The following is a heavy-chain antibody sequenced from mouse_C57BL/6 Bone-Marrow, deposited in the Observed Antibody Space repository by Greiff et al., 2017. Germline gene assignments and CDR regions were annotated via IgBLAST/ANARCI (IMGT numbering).Heavy chain of an antibody. D-gene: IGHD1-1*01. CDR1: GYTFTSYW. CDR2: IYPGNSDT. CDR3: TKDYGSSSDY. J-gene: IGHJ2*01. Sequence: EVQLQQSGTVLARPGASVKMSCKTSGYTFTSYWMHWVKQRPGQGLEWIGAIYPGNSDTSYNQKFKGKANLTAVTSASTAYMELSSLTNEDTAVYYCTKDYGSSSDYWGQGTTLTVSS. V-gene: IGHV1-5*01.